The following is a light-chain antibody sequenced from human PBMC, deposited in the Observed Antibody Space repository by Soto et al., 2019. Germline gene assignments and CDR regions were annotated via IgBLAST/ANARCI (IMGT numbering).Light chain of an antibody. Sequence: QPVLTQPPSASGTPGQRVTISRSGSSSNIGSNTVNWYQQLPGTAPKLLIYSNNQRPSGVPDRFSGSKSGTSASLAISGLQSEDEADYYCAAWDDSLNGSYVFGTGTKLTVL. CDR2: SNN. CDR1: SSNIGSNT. CDR3: AAWDDSLNGSYV. J-gene: IGLJ1*01. V-gene: IGLV1-44*01.